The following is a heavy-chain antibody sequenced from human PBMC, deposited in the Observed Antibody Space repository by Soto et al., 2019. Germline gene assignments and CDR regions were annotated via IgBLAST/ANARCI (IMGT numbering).Heavy chain of an antibody. CDR1: GYTLTELS. CDR3: ATGVDTAMVPNDAFDI. D-gene: IGHD5-18*01. V-gene: IGHV1-24*01. J-gene: IGHJ3*02. CDR2: FDPEDGET. Sequence: ASVKVSAKVSGYTLTELSIHWVGQAPGKGLEWMGGFDPEDGETIYAQKFQGRVTMTEDTSTDTAYMELSSLRPEDTAVYYCATGVDTAMVPNDAFDIWRQGTMVTVS.